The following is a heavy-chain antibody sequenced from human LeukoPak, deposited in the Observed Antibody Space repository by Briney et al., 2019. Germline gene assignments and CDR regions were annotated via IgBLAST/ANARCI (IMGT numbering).Heavy chain of an antibody. CDR3: ARQGGGSYTSSRPLFDY. V-gene: IGHV4-39*01. Sequence: SETLSLTCSVSGGSISSSPYYWGWIRQPPGKGLGWIASIYYSGSTFYNPSLKRRVTISVDTSKNQLSLKLSSVTASDTAVYYCARQGGGSYTSSRPLFDYWGQGSLVTVSS. D-gene: IGHD3-3*01. CDR1: GGSISSSPYY. J-gene: IGHJ4*02. CDR2: IYYSGST.